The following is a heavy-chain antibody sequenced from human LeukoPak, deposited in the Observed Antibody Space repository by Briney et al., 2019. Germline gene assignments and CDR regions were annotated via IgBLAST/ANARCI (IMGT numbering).Heavy chain of an antibody. CDR3: VKGSAASLPYYFDF. D-gene: IGHD2-2*01. J-gene: IGHJ4*02. CDR2: LSGSATST. V-gene: IGHV3-23*01. Sequence: GGSLRLSCAASGFTFSGYYMSWIRQAPGKGLEWVLALSGSATSTYYADSVRGRFTISRDNSKNTLYLQMNSLRVGDTAVYYCVKGSAASLPYYFDFWGQGTLVTVSS. CDR1: GFTFSGYY.